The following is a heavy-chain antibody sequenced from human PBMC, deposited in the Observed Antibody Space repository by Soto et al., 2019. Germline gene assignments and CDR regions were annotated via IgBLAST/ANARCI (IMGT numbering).Heavy chain of an antibody. V-gene: IGHV3-73*01. CDR1: GFTFSGSA. J-gene: IGHJ4*02. CDR2: IRGKADNYAT. Sequence: EVQLVESGGGLVQPGGSLKLSCAASGFTFSGSAMHWVRQTSGKGLEWVGRIRGKADNYATAYAASVKGRFTISRDDSKNTAYLQMNSLRTEDTAVDYCTKWEVGNSRPLDYWGQGTLVTVSS. D-gene: IGHD1-26*01. CDR3: TKWEVGNSRPLDY.